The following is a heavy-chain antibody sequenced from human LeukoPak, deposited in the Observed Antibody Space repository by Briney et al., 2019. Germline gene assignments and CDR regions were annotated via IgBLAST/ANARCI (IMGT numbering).Heavy chain of an antibody. Sequence: ASVKVSCKASGGTFSSYTISWVRQAPGQGLEWMGRIIPILGIANYAQKFQGRVTITADKSTSTAYMELSSLRSEDTAVYYCAREYYDSSGYLPFFDYWGQGTLVTVSS. J-gene: IGHJ4*02. D-gene: IGHD3-22*01. CDR2: IIPILGIA. V-gene: IGHV1-69*04. CDR1: GGTFSSYT. CDR3: AREYYDSSGYLPFFDY.